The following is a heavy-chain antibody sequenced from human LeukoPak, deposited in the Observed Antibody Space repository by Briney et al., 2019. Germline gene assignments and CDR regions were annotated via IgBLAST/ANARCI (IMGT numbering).Heavy chain of an antibody. V-gene: IGHV3-64D*06. J-gene: IGHJ4*02. CDR3: VKDLSGTYSFDY. D-gene: IGHD3-10*01. CDR2: TTDTGGTT. Sequence: GGSLRLSCSASGFTFTRNTMHWVRQAPGKGLEYVSGTTDTGGTTYYAYSVKGRFTISRDNSKNTLYLQVNSLRVGDTAVYYCVKDLSGTYSFDYWGQGTLVTVSS. CDR1: GFTFTRNT.